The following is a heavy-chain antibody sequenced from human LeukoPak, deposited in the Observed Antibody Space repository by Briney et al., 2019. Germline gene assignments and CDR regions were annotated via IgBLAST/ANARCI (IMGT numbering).Heavy chain of an antibody. D-gene: IGHD6-19*01. V-gene: IGHV3-49*03. CDR1: GFTFGDYL. J-gene: IGHJ4*02. CDR2: ISGGTT. CDR3: ARGSGWLSVY. Sequence: GRSLRLSCTASGFTFGDYLMSWFRQAPGKGLEWIGFISGGTTEYAASVKGRFTISRDDSTSIAYLQMNSLTTEDTAVYYCARGSGWLSVYWGQGTLVTVSS.